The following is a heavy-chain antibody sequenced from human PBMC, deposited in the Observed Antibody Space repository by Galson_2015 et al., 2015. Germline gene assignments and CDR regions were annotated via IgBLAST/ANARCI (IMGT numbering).Heavy chain of an antibody. J-gene: IGHJ4*02. CDR1: GSSISSDFY. Sequence: ETLSLTCAVSGSSISSDFYWGWIRQPPGKGLEWIGNVYHSGNTYYNPSLQSRVTISVDTSKNQFSLKLTSVTAADTAVYYCARDVVGHCTRNSCPDNWGQGTLVTVSS. D-gene: IGHD2-2*01. V-gene: IGHV4-38-2*01. CDR2: VYHSGNT. CDR3: ARDVVGHCTRNSCPDN.